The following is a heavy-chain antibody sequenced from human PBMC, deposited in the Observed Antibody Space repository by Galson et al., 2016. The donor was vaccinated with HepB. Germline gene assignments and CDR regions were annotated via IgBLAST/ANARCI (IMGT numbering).Heavy chain of an antibody. J-gene: IGHJ6*02. Sequence: SLRLSCAASGFTFSNYWMHWVRQDAGKGLVWVARISNDGKITSYADSVKGRFTVSRDNAKNTLHLQMNSLRVEDTAAYYCGRPYSNRWYCFGLDVWGQGTTVTVAS. CDR1: GFTFSNYW. CDR3: GRPYSNRWYCFGLDV. CDR2: ISNDGKIT. V-gene: IGHV3-74*01. D-gene: IGHD2/OR15-2a*01.